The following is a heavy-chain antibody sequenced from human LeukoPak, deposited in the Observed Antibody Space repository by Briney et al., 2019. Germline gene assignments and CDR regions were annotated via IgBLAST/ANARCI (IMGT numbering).Heavy chain of an antibody. D-gene: IGHD4-11*01. V-gene: IGHV3-30*18. CDR1: GSTFSSYG. CDR2: ISYDGSNK. J-gene: IGHJ4*02. CDR3: AKDTVRGY. Sequence: GGSLRLSCAASGSTFSSYGMHWVRQAPGKGLEWVAVISYDGSNKYYADSVKGRFTISRDNSKNTLYLQMNSLRAEDTAVYYCAKDTVRGYWGQGTLVTVSS.